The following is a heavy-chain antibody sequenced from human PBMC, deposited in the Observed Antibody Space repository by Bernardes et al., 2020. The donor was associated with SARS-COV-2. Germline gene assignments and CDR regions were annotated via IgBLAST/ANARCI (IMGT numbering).Heavy chain of an antibody. V-gene: IGHV1-18*01. Sequence: ASVKVSCKASGYTFTSYGISWVRQAPGQGLEWMGWISAYNGNTNYAQKLQGRVTMTTDTSTSTAYMELRSLRSDDTAVYYCARALHIVVVPAAKAHYYYYGMDVWGQGTTVTVSS. CDR2: ISAYNGNT. CDR3: ARALHIVVVPAAKAHYYYYGMDV. CDR1: GYTFTSYG. D-gene: IGHD2-2*01. J-gene: IGHJ6*02.